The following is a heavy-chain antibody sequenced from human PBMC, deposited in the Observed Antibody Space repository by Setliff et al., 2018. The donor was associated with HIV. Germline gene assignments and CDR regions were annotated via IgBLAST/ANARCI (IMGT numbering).Heavy chain of an antibody. J-gene: IGHJ6*03. CDR2: ISYNGRNR. V-gene: IGHV3-30*18. D-gene: IGHD6-19*01. CDR3: AKDYVADYYMDV. CDR1: GFTFRDYG. Sequence: PGGSLRLSCAASGFTFRDYGMHWVRQAPGKGLEWVAVISYNGRNRYYADPVKGRFTISRDDSKNTLYLQMNSLRPEDTSVYYCAKDYVADYYMDVWGKGTTVTVSS.